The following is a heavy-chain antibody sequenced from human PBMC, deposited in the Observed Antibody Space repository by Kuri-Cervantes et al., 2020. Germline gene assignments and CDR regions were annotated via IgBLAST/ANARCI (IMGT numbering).Heavy chain of an antibody. D-gene: IGHD3-10*01. V-gene: IGHV3-9*01. CDR2: ISWNSGSI. CDR1: GFTFDDYA. Sequence: SLKISCAASGFTFDDYAMHWVRQAPGKGLEWVSGISWNSGSIGYADSVKGRFTISRDNSKNTLYLQMNSLRAEDTAVYYCARARGVLWFGALQYGMDVWGQGTTVTVSS. J-gene: IGHJ6*02. CDR3: ARARGVLWFGALQYGMDV.